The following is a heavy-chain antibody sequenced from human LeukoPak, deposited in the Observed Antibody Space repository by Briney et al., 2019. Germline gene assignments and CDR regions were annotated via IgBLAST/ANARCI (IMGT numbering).Heavy chain of an antibody. V-gene: IGHV4-34*01. CDR3: ARGLWYYW. J-gene: IGHJ4*02. CDR2: INHSGST. Sequence: SETLSLTCAVYGESFSGFHWSWIRQSPGKGLEWIREINHSGSTNYNTSLKSRVTISADASKNQFSLKLSSVTAADTAVYYCARGLWYYWWGQGTLVTVSS. D-gene: IGHD2-21*01. CDR1: GESFSGFH.